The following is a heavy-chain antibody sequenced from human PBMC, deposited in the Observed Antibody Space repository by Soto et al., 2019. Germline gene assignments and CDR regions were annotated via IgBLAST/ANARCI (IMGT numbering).Heavy chain of an antibody. Sequence: SSETLSLTCAVSGGSISSSNWWSWVRQPPGKGLEWIGEIYHSGSTNYNPSLKRRVTISVDKSKNQFSLKLSSVTAADTAVYYCASSYYGSGINWFDPWGQGTLVTVSS. CDR3: ASSYYGSGINWFDP. V-gene: IGHV4-4*02. D-gene: IGHD3-10*01. J-gene: IGHJ5*02. CDR1: GGSISSSNW. CDR2: IYHSGST.